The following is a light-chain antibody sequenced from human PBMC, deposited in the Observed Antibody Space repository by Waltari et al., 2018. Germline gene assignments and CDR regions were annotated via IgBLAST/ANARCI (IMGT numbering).Light chain of an antibody. CDR3: MQARQTPFT. V-gene: IGKV2-28*01. CDR1: QSLRHLNGYY. J-gene: IGKJ2*01. Sequence: EIVMTQSPLSLPVTPGEPASISCRSSQSLRHLNGYYLDWYLQKTGQSPKLLIYLGSSRASGVPGRFSGSGSGTDFTLLISRVEADDVGVYYCMQARQTPFTFGQGTKLEI. CDR2: LGS.